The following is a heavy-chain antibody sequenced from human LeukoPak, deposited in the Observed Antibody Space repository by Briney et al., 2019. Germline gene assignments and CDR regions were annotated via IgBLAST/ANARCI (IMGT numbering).Heavy chain of an antibody. Sequence: GVSLRLSCAASGFTFCSYAMHWVRQAPGKGLEWVAVISYDGSNKYYADSVKGRFTISRDNSKNTLYLQMNSLRAEDTAVYYCARVFMSSLDYWGQGTLVTVSS. CDR1: GFTFCSYA. CDR3: ARVFMSSLDY. V-gene: IGHV3-30-3*01. D-gene: IGHD6-6*01. CDR2: ISYDGSNK. J-gene: IGHJ4*02.